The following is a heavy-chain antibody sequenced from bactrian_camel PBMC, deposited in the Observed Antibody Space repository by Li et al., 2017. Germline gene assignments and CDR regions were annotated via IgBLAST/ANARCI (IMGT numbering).Heavy chain of an antibody. CDR2: IFGTET. Sequence: HVQLVESGGGSVQAGGSLRLSCAASGFTLSANHVAWFRQTPGYEREGVAGIFGTETYYSDSVKGRFTISKDKAKKIIYLQMDDLKPEDTAMYYCAADGPKSTCTFSGALASGEYPYWGLGTQVTVS. J-gene: IGHJ4*01. CDR3: AADGPKSTCTFSGALASGEYPY. CDR1: GFTLSANH. D-gene: IGHD2*01. V-gene: IGHV3S63*01.